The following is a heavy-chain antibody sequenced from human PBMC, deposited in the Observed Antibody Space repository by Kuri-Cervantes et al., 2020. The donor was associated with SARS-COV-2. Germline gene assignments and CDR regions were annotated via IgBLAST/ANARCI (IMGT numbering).Heavy chain of an antibody. CDR2: IYPGDSDT. V-gene: IGHV5-51*01. J-gene: IGHJ5*02. CDR1: GYSFTRQC. Sequence: GESLKISCKGSGYSFTRQCIGWVRQRPGKGLEWMGIIYPGDSDTRYSPSFQGQVTISADKYISTAYLQWSSLKASDTAMYYCATGGDFGDYRWFDPWGQGTLVTVSS. CDR3: ATGGDFGDYRWFDP. D-gene: IGHD4-17*01.